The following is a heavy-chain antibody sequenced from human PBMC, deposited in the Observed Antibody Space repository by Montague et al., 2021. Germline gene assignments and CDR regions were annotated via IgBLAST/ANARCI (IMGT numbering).Heavy chain of an antibody. J-gene: IGHJ5*02. CDR2: THYNGNTNY. CDR3: ARDREHTYGRFFRP. CDR1: GGSISTYH. V-gene: IGHV4-59*01. Sequence: SETLSLTCTVSGGSISTYHWIWLRQPPGKGLEWIGETHYNGNTNYNYNPSLKSRATITVDKSNNQFSLKLCTVTAADTAVYYCARDREHTYGRFFRPWGQGTLVTVSS. D-gene: IGHD1/OR15-1a*01.